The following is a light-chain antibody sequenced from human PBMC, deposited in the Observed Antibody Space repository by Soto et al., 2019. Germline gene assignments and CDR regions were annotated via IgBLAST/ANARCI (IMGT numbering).Light chain of an antibody. CDR3: QQYNDWPPKRT. J-gene: IGKJ1*01. Sequence: EVVMTQSPVTLFVSPGERATLSCRASQSITTNLAWYQQKPGQAPRLLIYGASTRATGVPARFSGSGSGTQFTLTINSLQSEDFAVYYCQQYNDWPPKRTFGQGTRVDFK. CDR1: QSITTN. CDR2: GAS. V-gene: IGKV3-15*01.